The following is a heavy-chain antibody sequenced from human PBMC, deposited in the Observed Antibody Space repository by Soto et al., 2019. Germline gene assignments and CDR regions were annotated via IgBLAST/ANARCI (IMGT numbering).Heavy chain of an antibody. D-gene: IGHD6-19*01. V-gene: IGHV3-13*01. CDR2: IGTAGDT. Sequence: GGSLRLSCAASGFTXSSYDMHWVRQATGKGLEWVSAIGTAGDTYYPGSVKGRFTISRENAKNSLYLQMNSLRAEDTAVYYCARGVAGPTMDLYYYYYGMDVWGQGTTVTVSS. J-gene: IGHJ6*02. CDR1: GFTXSSYD. CDR3: ARGVAGPTMDLYYYYYGMDV.